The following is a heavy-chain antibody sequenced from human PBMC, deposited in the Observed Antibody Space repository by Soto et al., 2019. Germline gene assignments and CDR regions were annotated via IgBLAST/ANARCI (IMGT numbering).Heavy chain of an antibody. CDR1: GGSISSYY. CDR3: AGGGYSYGLYYFDY. Sequence: SETLSLTCTVSGGSISSYYWSWIRQPPGKGLEWIGYIYYSGSTNYNPSLKSRVTISVDTSKNQFSLKLSSVTAADTAVYYCAGGGYSYGLYYFDYWGQGTLVTVSS. V-gene: IGHV4-59*01. D-gene: IGHD5-18*01. J-gene: IGHJ4*02. CDR2: IYYSGST.